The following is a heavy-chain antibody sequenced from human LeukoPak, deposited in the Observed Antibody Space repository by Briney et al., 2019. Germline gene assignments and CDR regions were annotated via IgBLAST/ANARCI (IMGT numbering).Heavy chain of an antibody. D-gene: IGHD1-26*01. CDR3: ASGAPQNSGSYIFVFF. Sequence: AEPLSLPCAVYGGSFSGYYWSWIRQPPRKGLEWIGEINHSGITNYNPSLKSRVTISVDMDKHQFPLKLRAVTAAEKAVYYCASGAPQNSGSYIFVFFWGQGTLVTVSS. CDR2: INHSGIT. V-gene: IGHV4-34*01. J-gene: IGHJ4*02. CDR1: GGSFSGYY.